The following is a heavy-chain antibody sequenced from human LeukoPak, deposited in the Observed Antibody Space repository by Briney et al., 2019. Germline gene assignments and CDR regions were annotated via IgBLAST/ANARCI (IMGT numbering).Heavy chain of an antibody. D-gene: IGHD3-22*01. Sequence: GGSLRLSCAASGFTFSNYWMTWVRQAPGKGLEWVANIKQDGSEKYYVDSVKGRFTISRDNAKNSLYLQMNSLRVEDTAVYYCARSETTYYYDSSVYFYYYYGMDVWGQGTTVTVSS. J-gene: IGHJ6*02. V-gene: IGHV3-7*01. CDR3: ARSETTYYYDSSVYFYYYYGMDV. CDR1: GFTFSNYW. CDR2: IKQDGSEK.